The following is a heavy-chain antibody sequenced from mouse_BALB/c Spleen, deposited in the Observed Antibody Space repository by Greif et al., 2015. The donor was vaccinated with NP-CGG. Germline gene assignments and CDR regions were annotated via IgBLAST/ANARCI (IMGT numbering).Heavy chain of an antibody. CDR1: GFSLTSYG. V-gene: IGHV2-2*02. Sequence: VQLQQSGPGLVQPSQSLSITCTVSGFSLTSYGVHWVRQSPGKGLEWLGVIWSGGSTDYNAAFISRLSISKDNSKSQVFFKMNSLQANDTAIYYCARRRRYDGGGAMDYWGQGTSVTVSS. CDR2: IWSGGST. J-gene: IGHJ4*01. CDR3: ARRRRYDGGGAMDY. D-gene: IGHD2-14*01.